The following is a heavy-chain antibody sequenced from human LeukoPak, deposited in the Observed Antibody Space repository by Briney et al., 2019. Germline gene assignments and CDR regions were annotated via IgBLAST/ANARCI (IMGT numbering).Heavy chain of an antibody. V-gene: IGHV6-1*01. CDR2: TYYRSKWYN. CDR1: GDSVSSNSAA. J-gene: IGHJ3*02. CDR3: ARDPDYQWLVPLYAFDI. Sequence: SQTLPLTFALSGDSVSSNSAAWNWIRQSPSRGLEWLGRTYYRSKWYNDYAVSVKSRITINPDTSKNQFSLQLNSVTPEDTAVYYCARDPDYQWLVPLYAFDIWGQGTMVTVSS. D-gene: IGHD6-19*01.